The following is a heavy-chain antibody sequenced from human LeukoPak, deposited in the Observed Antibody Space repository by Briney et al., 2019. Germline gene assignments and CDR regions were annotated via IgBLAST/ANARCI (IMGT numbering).Heavy chain of an antibody. D-gene: IGHD3-10*01. CDR3: ARAPGLWFGELLVFDP. CDR1: GYTFIDYG. Sequence: GASVKVSCKASGYTFIDYGITWVRQAPGQGLEWMGWISAHNGNTNYTQKLQGRVTMTTDSSTSTAYMELSRLRSDDTAVYYCARAPGLWFGELLVFDPWGQGTLVTVSS. J-gene: IGHJ5*02. CDR2: ISAHNGNT. V-gene: IGHV1-18*01.